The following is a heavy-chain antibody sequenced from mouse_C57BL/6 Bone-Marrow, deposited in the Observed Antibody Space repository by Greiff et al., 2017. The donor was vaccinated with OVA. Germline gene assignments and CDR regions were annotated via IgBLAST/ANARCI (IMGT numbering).Heavy chain of an antibody. D-gene: IGHD1-1*01. CDR1: GFTFSDYY. Sequence: EVKVVESGGGLVQPGGSLKLSCAASGFTFSDYYMYWVRQTPEKRLEWVAYISNGGGSTYYPDTVKGRFTITRDKAKNTLYLQLSRLKSEDTAMYYCARQSVVEYFDVWGTGTTVTVSS. V-gene: IGHV5-12*01. J-gene: IGHJ1*03. CDR3: ARQSVVEYFDV. CDR2: ISNGGGST.